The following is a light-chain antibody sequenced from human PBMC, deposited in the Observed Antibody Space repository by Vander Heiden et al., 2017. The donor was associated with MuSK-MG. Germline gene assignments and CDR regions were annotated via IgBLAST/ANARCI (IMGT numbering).Light chain of an antibody. CDR1: QSINIW. CDR3: QQDNSMG. V-gene: IGKV1-5*01. Sequence: DIQVTQSPSTLSASVGDTVTITCRASQSINIWLAWYQQTPGKAPKLLIYDASILESGVPSRFSGSGSGTEFTLTISRLQPDDFATYYCQQDNSMGFGQGTKVEIK. CDR2: DAS. J-gene: IGKJ1*01.